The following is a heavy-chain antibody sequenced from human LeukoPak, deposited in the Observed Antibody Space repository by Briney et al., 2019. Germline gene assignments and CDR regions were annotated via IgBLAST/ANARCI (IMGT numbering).Heavy chain of an antibody. V-gene: IGHV3-23*01. CDR3: ARETHSFDY. J-gene: IGHJ4*02. CDR2: ISGSSSTT. Sequence: GGSLRLSCAASGFXFSSYAISWVRQAPGKGLEWVSAISGSSSTTYYADSVKGRFTISRDNSKNTLYLQMNSLRAEDTAVYYCARETHSFDYWGQGTLVTVSS. CDR1: GFXFSSYA.